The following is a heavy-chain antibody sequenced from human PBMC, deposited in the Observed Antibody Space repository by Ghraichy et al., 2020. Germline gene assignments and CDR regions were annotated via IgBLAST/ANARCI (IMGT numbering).Heavy chain of an antibody. D-gene: IGHD3-10*01. CDR2: ISWNSGSI. Sequence: GGSLRLSCAASGFTFDDYAMHWVRQAPGKGLEWVSGISWNSGSIGYADSVKGRFTISRDNAKNSLYLQMNSLRAEDTALYYCAKSREPLAYGSDTYYFDYWGQGTLVTVSS. J-gene: IGHJ4*02. CDR1: GFTFDDYA. CDR3: AKSREPLAYGSDTYYFDY. V-gene: IGHV3-9*01.